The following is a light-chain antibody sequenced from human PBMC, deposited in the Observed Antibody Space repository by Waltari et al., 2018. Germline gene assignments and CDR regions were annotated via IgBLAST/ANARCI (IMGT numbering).Light chain of an antibody. CDR3: GTWDSSLSGAV. V-gene: IGLV1-51*02. Sequence: QSVLTQTPSVSAAPGQRVTIPCSGGSPNIGNNYVSWYRQFPGTAPKLLIYEDSGLPSGIPGRFSGSKSGTSATLDIPGLQAGDEADYYCGTWDSSLSGAVFGGGTHLTVL. CDR2: EDS. J-gene: IGLJ7*01. CDR1: SPNIGNNY.